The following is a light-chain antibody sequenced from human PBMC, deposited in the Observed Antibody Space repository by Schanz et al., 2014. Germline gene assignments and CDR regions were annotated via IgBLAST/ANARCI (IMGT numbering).Light chain of an antibody. J-gene: IGLJ3*02. CDR1: SSDIGSYNL. CDR2: DVN. V-gene: IGLV2-14*02. Sequence: QSALTQPASVSGSPGQSITISCTGTSSDIGSYNLVSWYQQHPDKAPKLMIYDVNNRPSGVSNRFSGSKSGNTASLTISGLQAEDEVDYYCSSYTRSSTQVFGGGTKLTVL. CDR3: SSYTRSSTQV.